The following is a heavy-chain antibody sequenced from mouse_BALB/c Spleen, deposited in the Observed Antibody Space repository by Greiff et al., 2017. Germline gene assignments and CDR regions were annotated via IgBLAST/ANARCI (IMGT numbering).Heavy chain of an antibody. V-gene: IGHV5-9-4*01. CDR2: ISSGGSYT. J-gene: IGHJ4*01. D-gene: IGHD6-1*01. Sequence: EVMLVESGGGLVKPGGSLKLSCAASGFTFSSYAMSWVRQSPEKRLEWVAEISSGGSYTYYPDTVTGRFTISRDNAKNTLYLEMSSLRSEDTAMYYCARAATPASYAMDYWGQGTSVTVSS. CDR1: GFTFSSYA. CDR3: ARAATPASYAMDY.